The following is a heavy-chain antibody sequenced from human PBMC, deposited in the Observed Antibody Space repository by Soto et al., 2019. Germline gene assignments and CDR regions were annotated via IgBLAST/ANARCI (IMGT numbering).Heavy chain of an antibody. CDR2: INTYNGNT. D-gene: IGHD2-8*01. Sequence: ASVKVSCKTSGYTFTNFGISWVRQAPGQGLEWMGWINTYNGNTNSAQMVQGRVTMTTDTPTSTVYMGLRSLISDDTAMYYCAREYCSKGVCYGVDYWGQGTLVTVSS. V-gene: IGHV1-18*01. J-gene: IGHJ4*02. CDR3: AREYCSKGVCYGVDY. CDR1: GYTFTNFG.